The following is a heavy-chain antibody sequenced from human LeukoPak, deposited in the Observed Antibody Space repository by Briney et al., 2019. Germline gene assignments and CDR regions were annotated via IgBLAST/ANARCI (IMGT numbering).Heavy chain of an antibody. CDR3: AKYGDYWGDY. V-gene: IGHV3-23*01. Sequence: GGSLRLSCAASGFTFDIYAMSWVRQAPGKGLQWVSTISGSGGSTYYADSVKGRFTISRDNSKNTLYLQMNSLRAEDTAIYYCAKYGDYWGDYWGQGTLVTVSS. J-gene: IGHJ4*02. CDR2: ISGSGGST. CDR1: GFTFDIYA. D-gene: IGHD4-17*01.